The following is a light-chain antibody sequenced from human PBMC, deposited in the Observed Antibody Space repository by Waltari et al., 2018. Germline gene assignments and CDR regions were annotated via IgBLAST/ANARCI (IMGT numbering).Light chain of an antibody. CDR3: QQCDNWPPLT. Sequence: EIVLTPSPATLSLSPGDRPTLSCRASQSVRSFLAWYQHKPVQAPRLLIYEASKRATGVPDRFSGSGSGTDFSLTISSLEPEDFAVYYCQQCDNWPPLTFGGGTKVE. J-gene: IGKJ4*01. CDR1: QSVRSF. CDR2: EAS. V-gene: IGKV3-11*01.